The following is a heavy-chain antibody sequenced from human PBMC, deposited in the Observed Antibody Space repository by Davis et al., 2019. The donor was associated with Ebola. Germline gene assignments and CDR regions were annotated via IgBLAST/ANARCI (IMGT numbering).Heavy chain of an antibody. CDR1: GFTFSSYW. J-gene: IGHJ4*02. D-gene: IGHD2-2*01. CDR2: IKQDGSEK. V-gene: IGHV3-7*03. Sequence: GGSLRLSCAASGFTFSSYWMSWVRQAPGKGLEWVANIKQDGSEKYYEDSVKGRFTISRDNAKNSLYLQMNSLRAEDTAMYYCATYCSGNNCLRRYFDYWGQGTLVTVSS. CDR3: ATYCSGNNCLRRYFDY.